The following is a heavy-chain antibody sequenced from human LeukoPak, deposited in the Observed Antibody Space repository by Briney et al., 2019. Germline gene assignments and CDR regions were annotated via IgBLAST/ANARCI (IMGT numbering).Heavy chain of an antibody. CDR3: ARGGRPMVRGVIPPYFDY. D-gene: IGHD3-10*01. CDR2: IYYSGST. V-gene: IGHV4-39*07. J-gene: IGHJ4*02. Sequence: PSETLSLTCTVSGGSIRSYYWGWIRQPPGKGLEWIGSIYYSGSTYYNPSLKSRVTISVDTSKNQFSLKLSSVTAADTAVYYCARGGRPMVRGVIPPYFDYWGQGTLVTVSS. CDR1: GGSIRSYY.